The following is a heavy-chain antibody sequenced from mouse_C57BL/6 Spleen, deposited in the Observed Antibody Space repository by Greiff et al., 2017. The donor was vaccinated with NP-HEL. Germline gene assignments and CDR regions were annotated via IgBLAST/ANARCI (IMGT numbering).Heavy chain of an antibody. CDR2: INYDGSST. CDR1: GFTFSDYY. V-gene: IGHV5-16*01. Sequence: DVKLVESEGGLVQPGSSMKLSCTASGFTFSDYYMAWVRQVPEKGLEWVANINYDGSSTYYLDSLKSRFIISRDNAKNILYLQMSSLKSEDTATYYCARGGLRLRYAMDYWGQGTSVTVSS. D-gene: IGHD3-2*02. CDR3: ARGGLRLRYAMDY. J-gene: IGHJ4*01.